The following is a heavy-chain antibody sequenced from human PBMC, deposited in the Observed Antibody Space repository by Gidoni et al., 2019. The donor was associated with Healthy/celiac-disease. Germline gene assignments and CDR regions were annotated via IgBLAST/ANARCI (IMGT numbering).Heavy chain of an antibody. CDR2: ISGSGGST. V-gene: IGHV3-23*01. CDR1: GFTFSSYA. D-gene: IGHD3-22*01. Sequence: EVQLLESGGGLVQPGGSLRLSCAASGFTFSSYAMSWVRQAPGKGLEWVSAISGSGGSTYYADSVKGRFTISRDNSKNTLYLQMNSLRAEDTAVYYCAKSTDSSGYYYDAFDIWGQGTMVTVSS. CDR3: AKSTDSSGYYYDAFDI. J-gene: IGHJ3*02.